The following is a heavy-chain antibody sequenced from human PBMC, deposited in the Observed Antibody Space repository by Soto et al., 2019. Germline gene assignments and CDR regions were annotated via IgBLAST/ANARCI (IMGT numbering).Heavy chain of an antibody. Sequence: SVKVSCKASGGTFSSYAISWVRQAPGQGLEWMGGIIPIFGTANYAQKFQGRVTITADGSTSTAYMELSSLRSEDTAVYYCARECSGGSCAPTYYYYGMDVWGQGTTVTVSS. CDR2: IIPIFGTA. CDR3: ARECSGGSCAPTYYYYGMDV. J-gene: IGHJ6*02. D-gene: IGHD2-15*01. V-gene: IGHV1-69*13. CDR1: GGTFSSYA.